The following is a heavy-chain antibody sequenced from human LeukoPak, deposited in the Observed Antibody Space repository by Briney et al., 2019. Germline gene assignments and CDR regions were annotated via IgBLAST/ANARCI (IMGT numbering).Heavy chain of an antibody. V-gene: IGHV3-23*01. Sequence: GGSLRLSCAASGFTFSSYSMNWVRQSPGKGLEWVANISGSGDTTYYADPVKGRFTISRDHSKNTPYLQMNSLRAEAPAVYYCARDRGYSCGYWGKGTLVTVPS. CDR1: GFTFSSYS. CDR2: ISGSGDTT. D-gene: IGHD5-18*01. CDR3: ARDRGYSCGY. J-gene: IGHJ4*02.